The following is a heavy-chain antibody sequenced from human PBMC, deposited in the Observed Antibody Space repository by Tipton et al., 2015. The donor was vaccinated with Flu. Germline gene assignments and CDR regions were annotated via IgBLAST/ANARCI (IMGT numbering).Heavy chain of an antibody. Sequence: QLVQSGGGLVQPGRSLRLSCAASGFTFDDYAMHWVRQAPGKGLEWVSGISWNSGSIGYADSVKGRFTISRDNAKNSLYLQMNSLRAEDTALYYCAKDHSYGLWGGGAFDIWGQGTMVTVSS. CDR2: ISWNSGSI. D-gene: IGHD5-18*01. CDR3: AKDHSYGLWGGGAFDI. V-gene: IGHV3-9*01. J-gene: IGHJ3*02. CDR1: GFTFDDYA.